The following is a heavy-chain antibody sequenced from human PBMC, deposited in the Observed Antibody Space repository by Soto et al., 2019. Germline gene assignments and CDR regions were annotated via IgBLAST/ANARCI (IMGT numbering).Heavy chain of an antibody. D-gene: IGHD3-22*01. CDR3: AKRGDYDSSGTLGY. J-gene: IGHJ4*02. Sequence: EVQLLESGGGLVQPGGSLRLSCAASGFTFSSYAMSWVRQAPGKGLEWVSAISGSGTNTYYADSVKGRFTISRDNSKNTLYPQMNSLRVEDTAVYYCAKRGDYDSSGTLGYWGQGTLVTVSS. V-gene: IGHV3-23*01. CDR2: ISGSGTNT. CDR1: GFTFSSYA.